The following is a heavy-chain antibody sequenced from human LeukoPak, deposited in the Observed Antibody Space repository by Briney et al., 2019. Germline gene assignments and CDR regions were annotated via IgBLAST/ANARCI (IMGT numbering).Heavy chain of an antibody. Sequence: KAGGSLRLSCAASGFTFSSYAMNWVRQAPGKGLEWVSSIDGSSSHIYYADSVKGRFTISRDNTKSSLYLQMNSLRAEDMAVYYCARGYCGGDCYGDWGQGTLVTVSS. V-gene: IGHV3-21*01. CDR3: ARGYCGGDCYGD. CDR2: IDGSSSHI. CDR1: GFTFSSYA. D-gene: IGHD2-21*02. J-gene: IGHJ1*01.